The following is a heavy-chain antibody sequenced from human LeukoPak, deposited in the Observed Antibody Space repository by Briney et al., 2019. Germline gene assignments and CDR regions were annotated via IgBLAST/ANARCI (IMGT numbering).Heavy chain of an antibody. CDR2: ISAHNGNT. J-gene: IGHJ4*02. D-gene: IGHD2-2*02. CDR1: GYTFTSYG. V-gene: IGHV1-18*01. CDR3: ARRAWNIVVVPAAINAVDFYYFDY. Sequence: ASVKVSCKASGYTFTSYGISRVRQAPGQRREGMGWISAHNGNTNYAQKLQGRYTMTTDTSTSTAYMALRRLRSDDTAVYYCARRAWNIVVVPAAINAVDFYYFDYWGQGTLVTVSS.